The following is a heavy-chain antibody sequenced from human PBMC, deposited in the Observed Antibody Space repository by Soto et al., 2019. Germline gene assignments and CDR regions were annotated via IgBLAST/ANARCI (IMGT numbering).Heavy chain of an antibody. J-gene: IGHJ6*02. CDR1: GFTFSSYV. Sequence: GGSLRLSCAASGFTFSSYVMHWVRQAPGKGLEWVAIISYDGSNKYYAESVKGRFTISRDKSKNTLYLQMNSLRAADTAVYYCAKDRLANPPYYYYYYGLDVWGQGTTVTVSS. V-gene: IGHV3-30*18. CDR3: AKDRLANPPYYYYYYGLDV. CDR2: ISYDGSNK. D-gene: IGHD6-25*01.